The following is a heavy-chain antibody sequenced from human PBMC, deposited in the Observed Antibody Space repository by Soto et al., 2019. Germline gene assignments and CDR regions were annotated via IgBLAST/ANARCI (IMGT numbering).Heavy chain of an antibody. V-gene: IGHV4-4*02. CDR2: IYHSGST. CDR3: ASYPYYYYGMDV. J-gene: IGHJ6*02. Sequence: TLSLTCAVSGGSISSSNWWSWVRQPPGKGLEWIGEIYHSGSTNYNPSLESRVTISVDKSKNQFSLKLSSVTAADTAVYYCASYPYYYYGMDVWGQGTTVTVSS. CDR1: GGSISSSNW.